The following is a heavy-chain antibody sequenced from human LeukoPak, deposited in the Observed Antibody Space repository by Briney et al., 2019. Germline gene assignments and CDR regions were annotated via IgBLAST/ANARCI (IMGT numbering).Heavy chain of an antibody. V-gene: IGHV1-69*06. J-gene: IGHJ4*02. CDR3: ARSYSNYAPALDY. CDR2: IIPIFGTA. Sequence: GASVKVSCKASGGTFSSYAISWVRQAPGQGLEWMGGIIPIFGTANYAQKFQGRVTITADKSTSTAYMELSSLRSEDTAVYYCARSYSNYAPALDYWGQGTLVTVSS. D-gene: IGHD4-11*01. CDR1: GGTFSSYA.